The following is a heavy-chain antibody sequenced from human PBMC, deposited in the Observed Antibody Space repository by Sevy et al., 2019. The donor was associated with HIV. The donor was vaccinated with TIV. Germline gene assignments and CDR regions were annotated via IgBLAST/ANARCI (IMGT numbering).Heavy chain of an antibody. CDR2: ISYDGNNQ. J-gene: IGHJ6*02. CDR1: GISFNNYG. V-gene: IGHV3-30*18. D-gene: IGHD1-26*01. CDR3: AQVWGSKWELFEFYAMHV. Sequence: GGSLRLSCAASGISFNNYGMHWVRRAPGKGLEWLAVISYDGNNQYCGDSVKGRFTISRDDSKNTLYLQMNSLRVEDTAVYYCAQVWGSKWELFEFYAMHVWGQGTTVTVSS.